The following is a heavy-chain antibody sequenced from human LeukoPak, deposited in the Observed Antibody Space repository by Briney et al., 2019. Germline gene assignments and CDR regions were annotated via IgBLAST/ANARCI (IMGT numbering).Heavy chain of an antibody. J-gene: IGHJ4*02. CDR3: ARHLARATTGDYFDH. D-gene: IGHD4-17*01. Sequence: TLSLTCTVSVGSLSSGVYYWSWIPPHPGKGLEGIGYIYYSGSTYYNPSLKSRVTISVDTSKRHFSLKLSSVTAADTAVYYCARHLARATTGDYFDHWGQGSLAIVSS. V-gene: IGHV4-31*03. CDR1: VGSLSSGVYY. CDR2: IYYSGST.